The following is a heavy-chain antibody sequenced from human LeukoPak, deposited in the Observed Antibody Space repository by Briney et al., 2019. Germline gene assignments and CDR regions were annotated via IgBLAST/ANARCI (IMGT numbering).Heavy chain of an antibody. D-gene: IGHD4-11*01. V-gene: IGHV4-39*07. J-gene: IGHJ5*02. CDR2: IYYSGST. CDR1: GGSISSSSYY. CDR3: ARSYSSSSREGGFDP. Sequence: SETLSLTCTVSGGSISSSSYYWGWIRQPPGKGLEWIGSIYYSGSTYYNPSLKSRVTISVDTSKNQFSLKLSSVTAADTAVYYCARSYSSSSREGGFDPWGQGTLVTVSS.